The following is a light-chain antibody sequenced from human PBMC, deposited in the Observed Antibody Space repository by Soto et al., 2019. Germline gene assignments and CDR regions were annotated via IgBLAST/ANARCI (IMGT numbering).Light chain of an antibody. J-gene: IGLJ2*01. Sequence: QSALTQPRSVSGSPGQSVTISCTGTSSDVGGYNYVSWYQQHPGKAPKLMIYDVSKRLSGVPDRFSGSKSGNTASLTISGLQAEDEADDYCCSYVGRFVVFGGGLKLTVL. V-gene: IGLV2-11*01. CDR2: DVS. CDR1: SSDVGGYNY. CDR3: CSYVGRFVV.